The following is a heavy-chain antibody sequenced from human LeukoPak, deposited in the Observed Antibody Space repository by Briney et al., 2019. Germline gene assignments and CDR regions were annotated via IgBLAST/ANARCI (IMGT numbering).Heavy chain of an antibody. J-gene: IGHJ4*02. CDR2: IYRGGST. V-gene: IGHV3-53*01. CDR3: ARDLPVVY. CDR1: GFNVGSKY. Sequence: GGSLRLSCAASGFNVGSKYMSWVRQAPGKGLEWVSVIYRGGSTYYADSVKGRFTISRDNSKNSLYLQMNSLRAEDTAVYYCARDLPVVYWGQGTLVTVSS. D-gene: IGHD4-23*01.